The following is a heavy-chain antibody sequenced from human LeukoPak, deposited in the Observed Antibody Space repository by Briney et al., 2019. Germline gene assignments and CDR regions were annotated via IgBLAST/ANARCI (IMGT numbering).Heavy chain of an antibody. V-gene: IGHV4-4*07. Sequence: SETLSLTCTVSGGSISSYYWSWIRQPAGKGLEWIGRVYTSGSTNYNPSLKGRVTMSVDTSKNQFSLKLSSVTAADTAVYYCARVNRVQQLVRYYYYMDVWGKGTTVTVSS. CDR1: GGSISSYY. D-gene: IGHD6-13*01. CDR2: VYTSGST. J-gene: IGHJ6*03. CDR3: ARVNRVQQLVRYYYYMDV.